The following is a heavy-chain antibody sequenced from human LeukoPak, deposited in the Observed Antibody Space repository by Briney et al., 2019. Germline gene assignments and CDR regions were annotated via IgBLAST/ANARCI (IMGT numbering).Heavy chain of an antibody. V-gene: IGHV3-30*18. CDR3: VKDLYCGGDCYSGAFDI. CDR2: ISYDGSNK. Sequence: GRSLRLSCAAAGFTFTSDCMQWVRQAPGKWLEWVAVISYDGSNKYYADSVKGRFTISRDNSKNTLYLQMNSLRAEDTAVYYCVKDLYCGGDCYSGAFDIWGQGTMVTVSS. D-gene: IGHD2-21*02. J-gene: IGHJ3*02. CDR1: GFTFTSDC.